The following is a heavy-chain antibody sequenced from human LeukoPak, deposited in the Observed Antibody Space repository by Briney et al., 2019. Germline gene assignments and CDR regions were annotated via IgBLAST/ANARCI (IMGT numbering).Heavy chain of an antibody. V-gene: IGHV4-30-2*01. D-gene: IGHD2-2*01. CDR2: IYHSGST. Sequence: SETLSLTCTVSGGSISSGGYYWSRIRQPRGKGLEWIGYIYHSGSTYYNPSLKSRVTISVDRSKNQFSLKLSSVTAADTAVYYCARAGVVPATRYTNWFDPWGQGTLVTVSS. J-gene: IGHJ5*02. CDR3: ARAGVVPATRYTNWFDP. CDR1: GGSISSGGYY.